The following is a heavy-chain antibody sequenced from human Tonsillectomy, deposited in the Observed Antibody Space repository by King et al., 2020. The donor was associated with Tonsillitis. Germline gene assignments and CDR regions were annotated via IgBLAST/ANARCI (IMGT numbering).Heavy chain of an antibody. Sequence: QLQESGPGLVKPSETLSLSCTVSGGSISSSSYYWGWIRQPPGKGLDWIGCIYYSGSTYYNPSLKSRVTISVDTSKNQFSLNLSSVTAADTAVYYCAGQWSTSWSDYFDYWGQGTLVTVSS. CDR2: IYYSGST. V-gene: IGHV4-39*01. J-gene: IGHJ4*02. CDR1: GGSISSSSYY. CDR3: AGQWSTSWSDYFDY. D-gene: IGHD2-2*01.